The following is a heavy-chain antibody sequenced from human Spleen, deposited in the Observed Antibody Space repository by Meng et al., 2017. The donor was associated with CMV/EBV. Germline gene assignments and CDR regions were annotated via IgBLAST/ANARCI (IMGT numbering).Heavy chain of an antibody. CDR2: IKSDGSSI. CDR1: GFTFSSYW. V-gene: IGHV3-74*01. Sequence: GESLKISCAASGFTFSSYWMSWVRQAPGKGLVWVSRIKSDGSSIIYADSVKGRFTISRDNAKNTLYLQMKSLRAEDTAVYYCASRYGMDVWGQGTAVTVSS. J-gene: IGHJ6*02. CDR3: ASRYGMDV.